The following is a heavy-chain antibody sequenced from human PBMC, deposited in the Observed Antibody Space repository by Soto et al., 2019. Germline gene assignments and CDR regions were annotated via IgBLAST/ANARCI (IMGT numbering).Heavy chain of an antibody. D-gene: IGHD5-12*01. J-gene: IGHJ4*02. V-gene: IGHV1-18*01. CDR1: GYTFNSYG. Sequence: QVQLVQSGAEVKKPGASVKVSCKASGYTFNSYGISWVRQAPGQGLEWIGWINAYTGNTNYPQQLQGRVIMTTDTNTSTAYMELRSLISDDTAVYYCARQLIWLQSPLDYWGQGTLVTVSS. CDR3: ARQLIWLQSPLDY. CDR2: INAYTGNT.